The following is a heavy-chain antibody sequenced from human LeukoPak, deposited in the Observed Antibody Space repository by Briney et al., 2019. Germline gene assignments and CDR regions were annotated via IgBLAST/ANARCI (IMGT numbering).Heavy chain of an antibody. CDR3: ASHGFYSSYYFDY. V-gene: IGHV1-69*13. CDR1: GGTFSSYA. J-gene: IGHJ4*02. Sequence: SVKVSCKASGGTFSSYAISWVRQAPGQGLEWMGGIIPIFGTANYAQKFQGRVTITADESTSTAYMELSSLRSEDTAVYYCASHGFYSSYYFDYWGQGTLVTVSS. CDR2: IIPIFGTA. D-gene: IGHD5-18*01.